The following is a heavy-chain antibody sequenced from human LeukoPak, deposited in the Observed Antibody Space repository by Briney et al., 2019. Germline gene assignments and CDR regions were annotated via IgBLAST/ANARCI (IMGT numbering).Heavy chain of an antibody. CDR1: GFTFSSYA. Sequence: SGGSLRLSCAASGFTFSSYAMSWVRQAPGKGLEWVSAISGSGGSTYYADSVKGRFTISRDNSKNTLYLQMNSLRAEDTAVYYCAREWDLTGYYFDYWGQGTLVTVSS. CDR2: ISGSGGST. CDR3: AREWDLTGYYFDY. D-gene: IGHD3-9*01. V-gene: IGHV3-23*01. J-gene: IGHJ4*02.